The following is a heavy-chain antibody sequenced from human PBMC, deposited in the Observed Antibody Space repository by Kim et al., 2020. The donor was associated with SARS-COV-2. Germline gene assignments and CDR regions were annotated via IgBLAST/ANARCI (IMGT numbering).Heavy chain of an antibody. CDR1: GFTFDDYY. V-gene: IGHV3-11*01. J-gene: IGHJ6*01. CDR2: ISGSGSTI. CDR3: ARDISSAWDREYYFGVDV. Sequence: GGSLRLSCAVSGFTFDDYYMHWIRQAPGKGLEWLAKISGSGSTIDSADSVKGRFTISRDNAQNLLFLQMTSLRVEDTAVYFCARDISSAWDREYYFGVDV. D-gene: IGHD3-22*01.